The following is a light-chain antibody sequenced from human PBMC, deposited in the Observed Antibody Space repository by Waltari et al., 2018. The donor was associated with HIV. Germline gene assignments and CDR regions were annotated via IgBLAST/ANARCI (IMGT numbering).Light chain of an antibody. CDR2: DAS. CDR1: QSVSSY. Sequence: EIVLTQSPATLSLSPGERATLSCRASQSVSSYLAWYQQKPGQAPRLLIYDASNRATGIPARLLSGSGSGTDFTLTITSLEPEDFAVYYCQHRSNWPPLTFGGGTKVEIK. J-gene: IGKJ4*01. CDR3: QHRSNWPPLT. V-gene: IGKV3-11*01.